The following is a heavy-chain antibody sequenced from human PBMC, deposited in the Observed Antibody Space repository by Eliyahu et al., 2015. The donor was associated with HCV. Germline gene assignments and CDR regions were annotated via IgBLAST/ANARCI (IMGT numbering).Heavy chain of an antibody. D-gene: IGHD5-24*01. CDR2: IIPIVGIT. CDR1: GGXFSSYA. Sequence: QVQLVQSGAEVKKPGSSVKVSCEASGGXFSSYAISWVRQAPGQGLEWMGRIIPIVGITNYAQKFQGRVTITADKSTSTAYMELSSLRSEDTAVYYCARDGGDGYNPLDYWGQGTLVTVSS. V-gene: IGHV1-69*04. J-gene: IGHJ4*02. CDR3: ARDGGDGYNPLDY.